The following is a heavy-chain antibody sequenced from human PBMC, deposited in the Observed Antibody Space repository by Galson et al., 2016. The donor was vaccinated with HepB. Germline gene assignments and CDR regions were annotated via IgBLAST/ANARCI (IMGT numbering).Heavy chain of an antibody. V-gene: IGHV5-10-1*01. CDR2: IDLQDSYT. CDR3: ARIPTSGWYSDY. Sequence: QSGAEVKKPGETLRISCKASGYTFTNYWISWVRQVSGKGLEYMGRIDLQDSYTDYSPSFKSHVTISGDTSINTVYLQWSSLKASDTAKYFCARIPTSGWYSDYWGQGTPVTVSS. CDR1: GYTFTNYW. J-gene: IGHJ4*02. D-gene: IGHD6-19*01.